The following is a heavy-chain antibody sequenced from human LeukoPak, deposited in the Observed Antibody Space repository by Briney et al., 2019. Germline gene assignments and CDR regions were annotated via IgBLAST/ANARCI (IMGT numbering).Heavy chain of an antibody. Sequence: PSETLSLTCTVSGGSISSSSYYWGWIRQPPGKGLEWIGSIYYSGSTYYNPSLKSRVTISVDTSKNQFSLKLSSVTAADTAVYYCAGMGPDCTNGVCYTDNGAFDIWGQGTMVTVSS. V-gene: IGHV4-39*07. CDR3: AGMGPDCTNGVCYTDNGAFDI. J-gene: IGHJ3*02. D-gene: IGHD2-8*01. CDR2: IYYSGST. CDR1: GGSISSSSYY.